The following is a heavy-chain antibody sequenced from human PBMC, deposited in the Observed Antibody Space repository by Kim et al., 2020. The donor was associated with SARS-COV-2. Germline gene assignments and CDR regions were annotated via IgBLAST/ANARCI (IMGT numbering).Heavy chain of an antibody. D-gene: IGHD3-22*01. J-gene: IGHJ4*02. V-gene: IGHV3-73*01. Sequence: KGRFTISREESKNTGFLQMNSLKTEDTAVYYCTRSPPHYYGSSGYYYFDYWGQGTLVTVSS. CDR3: TRSPPHYYGSSGYYYFDY.